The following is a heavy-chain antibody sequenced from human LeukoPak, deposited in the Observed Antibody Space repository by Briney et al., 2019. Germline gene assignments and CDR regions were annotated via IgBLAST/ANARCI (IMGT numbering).Heavy chain of an antibody. D-gene: IGHD4-17*01. CDR1: GGSFSGYY. CDR2: INDSGST. Sequence: SETLSLTCAVYGGSFSGYYWSWIRQPPGKGLEWIGEINDSGSTTYHPSLKSRVTISVDTSNNQFSLKLSSVTAADTAVYYCARGSSSGDYVPFDYWGQGTLVTVSS. V-gene: IGHV4-34*01. J-gene: IGHJ4*02. CDR3: ARGSSSGDYVPFDY.